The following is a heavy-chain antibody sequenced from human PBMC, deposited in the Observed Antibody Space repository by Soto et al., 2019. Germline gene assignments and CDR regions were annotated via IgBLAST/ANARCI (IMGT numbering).Heavy chain of an antibody. Sequence: QVQLVQSGAEVRKPGASVRVSCKASGYSFTNYDINWVRQATGQGLEWMGWVNPNTGKTGYAQKFRDRVTLTHSTSIKHAYRGIGSLTLGEPVIYSCSCGGGGRWYSDDYWGQGTLVAVSS. D-gene: IGHD6-13*01. CDR1: GYSFTNYD. V-gene: IGHV1-8*01. J-gene: IGHJ4*02. CDR3: SCGGGGRWYSDDY. CDR2: VNPNTGKT.